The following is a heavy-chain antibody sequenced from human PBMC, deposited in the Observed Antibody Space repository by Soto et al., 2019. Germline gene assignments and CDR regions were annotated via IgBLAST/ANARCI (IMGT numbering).Heavy chain of an antibody. V-gene: IGHV2-5*02. J-gene: IGHJ4*02. CDR1: GFSVTGSGVA. CDR2: IYWDDDK. Sequence: QITLKESGPALVKPTQTLTLTCTCSGFSVTGSGVAMGWIRQPPGKALEWLALIYWDDDKRYSPSLKSRLTISRDTSKNQVVLTMTNMGPVDTGTYYCANGGMSINHGYEFWGQGTLVTVPS. CDR3: ANGGMSINHGYEF. D-gene: IGHD2-15*01.